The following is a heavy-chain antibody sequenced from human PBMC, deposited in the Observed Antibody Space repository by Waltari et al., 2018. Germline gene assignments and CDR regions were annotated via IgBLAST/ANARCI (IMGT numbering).Heavy chain of an antibody. CDR3: ARGEVTRIVVVITSYYYYYGMDV. CDR2: ISSSSSYI. CDR1: GFTFSSYS. J-gene: IGHJ6*02. D-gene: IGHD3-22*01. Sequence: EVQLVESGGGLVKPGGSLRLSCAASGFTFSSYSMNWVHQAPGKGLAWVPSISSSSSYIYYADSVKGRFTISRDNAKNSLYLQMNSLRAEDTAVYYCARGEVTRIVVVITSYYYYYGMDVWGQGTTVTVSS. V-gene: IGHV3-21*01.